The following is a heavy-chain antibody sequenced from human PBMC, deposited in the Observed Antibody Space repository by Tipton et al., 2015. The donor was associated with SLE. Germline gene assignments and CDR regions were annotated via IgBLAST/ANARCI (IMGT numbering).Heavy chain of an antibody. CDR1: RDTFSNYG. V-gene: IGHV1-69*01. J-gene: IGHJ6*02. CDR2: IIPIFGTA. Sequence: QSGAEVKKPGSSVKVSCRASRDTFSNYGISWVRQAPGQGLEWMGGIIPIFGTANYAQEFQGRVTITADESTSTAYMELSSLRSEDTAVYYCANDYGARLYYGMDVWGQGTTVTVSS. D-gene: IGHD4-17*01. CDR3: ANDYGARLYYGMDV.